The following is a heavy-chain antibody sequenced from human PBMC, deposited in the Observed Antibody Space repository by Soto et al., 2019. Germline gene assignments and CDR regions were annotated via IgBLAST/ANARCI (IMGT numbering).Heavy chain of an antibody. CDR1: GGSISSGDYY. J-gene: IGHJ4*02. Sequence: QVQLQESGPGLVKPSQTLSLTCTVSGGSISSGDYYWSWIRQHPGKGLEWIGYFYYSGSTYYNPSLKSRVNIAADTSKNQFSLKLTSVTAADTAVYYWARRWYRNAGIDNWGQGTLVTVSS. CDR2: FYYSGST. V-gene: IGHV4-31*03. CDR3: ARRWYRNAGIDN. D-gene: IGHD6-13*01.